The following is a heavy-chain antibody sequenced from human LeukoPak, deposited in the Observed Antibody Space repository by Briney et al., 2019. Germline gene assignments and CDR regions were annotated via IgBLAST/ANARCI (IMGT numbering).Heavy chain of an antibody. J-gene: IGHJ5*02. CDR2: IYSDNT. CDR3: AKSSGWRPDWFDP. D-gene: IGHD6-19*01. CDR1: GFTVSSNS. Sequence: EGSLRLSCTVSGFTVSSNSMSWVRQAPGKGLEWVSFIYSDNTHYSDSVKGRLTISRDNSKNTLYLQMNSLRAEDTAVYYCAKSSGWRPDWFDPWGQGTLVTVSS. V-gene: IGHV3-53*01.